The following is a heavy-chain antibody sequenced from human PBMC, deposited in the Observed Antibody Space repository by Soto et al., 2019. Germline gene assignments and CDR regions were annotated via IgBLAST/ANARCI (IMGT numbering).Heavy chain of an antibody. V-gene: IGHV3-30-3*01. Sequence: QLVESGGGEVQPGRSLRLSCAASGFTFRSYAIHWVRQAPGKGLEWVAVISYDGSIKYYAESVKGRFTVSRDNSKNTVYLEMNSLRAEDTAVYCCGRDRLFESNTYYFNYGMDVWGQGTTVTVFS. CDR2: ISYDGSIK. CDR1: GFTFRSYA. J-gene: IGHJ6*02. CDR3: GRDRLFESNTYYFNYGMDV. D-gene: IGHD3-9*01.